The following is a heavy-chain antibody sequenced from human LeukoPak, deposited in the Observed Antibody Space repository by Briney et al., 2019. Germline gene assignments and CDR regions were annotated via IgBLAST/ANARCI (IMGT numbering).Heavy chain of an antibody. J-gene: IGHJ4*02. V-gene: IGHV3-74*01. D-gene: IGHD5-18*01. Sequence: GGSLRLSCAASGFTFTGYWMHWGRQAPGKGLVWVSRINSDGSSTNYADSVKGRFTISRDNAKNTLFLQMNSLRDEDTAVYYCGNLNTPMAYWGQGALVTVSS. CDR3: GNLNTPMAY. CDR1: GFTFTGYW. CDR2: INSDGSST.